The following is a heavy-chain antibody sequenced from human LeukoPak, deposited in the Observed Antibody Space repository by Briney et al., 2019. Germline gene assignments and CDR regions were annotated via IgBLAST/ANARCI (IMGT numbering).Heavy chain of an antibody. J-gene: IGHJ4*02. CDR1: GFTFSSYS. CDR2: ISSSSSYI. V-gene: IGHV3-21*01. CDR3: ARGFHSAPGPFDY. Sequence: PGGSLRLSCAASGFTFSSYSMNWVRQAPGKGLEWVSSISSSSSYIYYADSVKGRFTISRDNAKNSLYLQMNSLRAEDTAVYYCARGFHSAPGPFDYWGQGTLVTVSS. D-gene: IGHD6-6*01.